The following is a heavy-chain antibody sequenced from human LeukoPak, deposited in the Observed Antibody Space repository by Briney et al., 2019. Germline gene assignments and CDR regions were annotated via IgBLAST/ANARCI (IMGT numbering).Heavy chain of an antibody. Sequence: SETLSLTCAVYGGSFSGYYWSWIRQPPGKGLEWIGEINLSGSTNYNPSLKSRVTISVDTSKNQFSLKLSSVTAADTAVYYCARGILGYCSGGSCYPYYYGMDVWGQGTTVTVSS. CDR3: ARGILGYCSGGSCYPYYYGMDV. CDR1: GGSFSGYY. V-gene: IGHV4-34*01. CDR2: INLSGST. D-gene: IGHD2-15*01. J-gene: IGHJ6*02.